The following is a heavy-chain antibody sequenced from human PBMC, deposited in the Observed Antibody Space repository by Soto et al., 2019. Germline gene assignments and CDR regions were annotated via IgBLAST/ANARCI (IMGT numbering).Heavy chain of an antibody. CDR2: IYWDDDK. V-gene: IGHV2-5*08. CDR3: AHAAYSSGSYYFDY. D-gene: IGHD6-19*01. CDR1: GFSLSTCGMC. Sequence: GSGPTLVNPTQTLTLTCTFSGFSLSTCGMCVSWIRQPPGKALEWLALIYWDDDKRYSPSLKSRLTITKDTSKNQVVLTMTNMDPVDTATYYCAHAAYSSGSYYFDYWGQGTLVTVSS. J-gene: IGHJ4*02.